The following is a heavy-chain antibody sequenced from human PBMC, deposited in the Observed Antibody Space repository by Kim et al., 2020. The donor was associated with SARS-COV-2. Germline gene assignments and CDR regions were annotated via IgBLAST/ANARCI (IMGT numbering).Heavy chain of an antibody. CDR2: IRSKPNNYAT. D-gene: IGHD6-19*01. Sequence: GGSLRLSCAASGFTFSGSTMHWVRQASGKGLEWVVRIRSKPNNYATAYAASVKGRFTISRDDSKNTAYLQMSSLKTEDTAVYYCTRVNPIAGGWYDAFDIWGQGTMVTVSS. J-gene: IGHJ3*02. CDR1: GFTFSGST. V-gene: IGHV3-73*01. CDR3: TRVNPIAGGWYDAFDI.